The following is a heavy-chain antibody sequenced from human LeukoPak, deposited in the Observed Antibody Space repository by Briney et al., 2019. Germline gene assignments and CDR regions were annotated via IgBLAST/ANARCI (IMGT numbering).Heavy chain of an antibody. D-gene: IGHD2/OR15-2a*01. J-gene: IGHJ4*02. CDR2: IYHSGTT. CDR3: ATYFSGEYGSYYFDY. V-gene: IGHV4-4*02. CDR1: GAFITNSHW. Sequence: SGTLSLTCAVSGAFITNSHWWSWARQPPGKGLEWIGEIYHSGTTNYNPSLNSLVPISVHQSKNPFSLQLSSVTAADTAVYYCATYFSGEYGSYYFDYWGQGTLVTVSS.